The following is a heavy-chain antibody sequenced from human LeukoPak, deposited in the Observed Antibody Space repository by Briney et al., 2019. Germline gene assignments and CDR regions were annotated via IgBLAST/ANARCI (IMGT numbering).Heavy chain of an antibody. Sequence: GGSLRLSCAASGFTFSSYAMSWVRQAPGKGLEWVSAISGSGASTYYADSVKGRFTISRDNSKNTLYLQMNSLRAEDTAVYYCAKSYSSSPYYFDYWGQGTLVTVSS. CDR3: AKSYSSSPYYFDY. D-gene: IGHD6-13*01. V-gene: IGHV3-23*01. J-gene: IGHJ4*02. CDR1: GFTFSSYA. CDR2: ISGSGAST.